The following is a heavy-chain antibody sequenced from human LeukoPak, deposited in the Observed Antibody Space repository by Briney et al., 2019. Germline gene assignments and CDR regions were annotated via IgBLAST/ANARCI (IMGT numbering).Heavy chain of an antibody. CDR3: ARLPGGRQLN. CDR2: IYSGGST. CDR1: GFAVSSTY. J-gene: IGHJ4*02. D-gene: IGHD1-1*01. V-gene: IGHV3-53*01. Sequence: GGSLRLSCAASGFAVSSTYMSWVRQAPGKGLDWVSVIYSGGSTYYADSVKGRFIISRDNSKNMVYLQMNSLRAEDTAVYYCARLPGGRQLNWGQGTLVTVSS.